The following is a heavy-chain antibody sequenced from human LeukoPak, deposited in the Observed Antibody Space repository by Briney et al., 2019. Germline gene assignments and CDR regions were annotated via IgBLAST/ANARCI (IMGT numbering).Heavy chain of an antibody. CDR1: GFTFSSYA. Sequence: GGSLRLSCAASGFTFSSYAMSWVRQAPGKGLEWVSSISGSGGSTYYADSVKGRFTISRDNSKNTLYLQMSSLRAEDTAVYYCAEEDRAAAGRYFQHWGQGTLVTVSS. J-gene: IGHJ1*01. CDR2: ISGSGGST. CDR3: AEEDRAAAGRYFQH. V-gene: IGHV3-23*01. D-gene: IGHD6-13*01.